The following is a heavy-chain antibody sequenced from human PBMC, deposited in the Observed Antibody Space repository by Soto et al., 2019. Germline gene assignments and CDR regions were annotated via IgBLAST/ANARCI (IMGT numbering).Heavy chain of an antibody. CDR2: FDPEDGET. D-gene: IGHD1-26*01. CDR1: GYTLTELS. V-gene: IGHV1-24*01. J-gene: IGHJ5*02. Sequence: QVQLVQSGAEVKKPGASVKVSCKVSGYTLTELSMHWGRQAPGKGLEWMGGFDPEDGETIYAQKFKGRVTMTEDTSTDTAYMELSSLRSEDTAVYYCATDRRIVGATTWGWGWFDPWGQGTLVTVSS. CDR3: ATDRRIVGATTWGWGWFDP.